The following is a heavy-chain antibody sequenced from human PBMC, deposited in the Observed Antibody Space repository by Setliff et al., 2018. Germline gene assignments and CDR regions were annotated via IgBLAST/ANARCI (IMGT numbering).Heavy chain of an antibody. D-gene: IGHD2-21*02. CDR3: AKRAVVTPNYFDY. CDR2: ISGSGGST. CDR1: GFTFDDYA. J-gene: IGHJ4*02. V-gene: IGHV3-23*01. Sequence: GGSLRLSCAASGFTFDDYAMHWVRQAPGKGLEWVSAISGSGGSTYYADSVKGRFTISRDNSKNTLYLQMNSLRAEDTAVYYCAKRAVVTPNYFDYWGQGTLVTVSS.